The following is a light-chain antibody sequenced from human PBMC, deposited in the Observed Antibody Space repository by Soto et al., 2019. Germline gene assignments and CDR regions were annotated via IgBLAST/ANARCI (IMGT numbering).Light chain of an antibody. Sequence: IVLTQSPATLSLSPGERATLSCRASQSVTSFLAWYQQKPGQAPRLLIYDTSNRAAGIPTRFSGSGSGTDFTLTISSLEPEDFAVYHCQQRSIRPYTFGQGTKLEI. CDR3: QQRSIRPYT. CDR2: DTS. CDR1: QSVTSF. J-gene: IGKJ2*01. V-gene: IGKV3-11*01.